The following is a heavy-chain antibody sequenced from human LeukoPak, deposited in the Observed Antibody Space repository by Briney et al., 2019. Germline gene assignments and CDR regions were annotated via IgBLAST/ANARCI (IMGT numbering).Heavy chain of an antibody. Sequence: GGSLRLSCAASGFTFSSYSMHWVRQAPGKGLEWISSITSSSSYIYYADSVKGRFTISRDNAKNSLYLQMNSLRAEDSAVYYCASGYHDNTGYYYDAFDIWGQGTMVTVSS. CDR3: ASGYHDNTGYYYDAFDI. CDR2: ITSSSSYI. D-gene: IGHD3-22*01. CDR1: GFTFSSYS. V-gene: IGHV3-21*01. J-gene: IGHJ3*02.